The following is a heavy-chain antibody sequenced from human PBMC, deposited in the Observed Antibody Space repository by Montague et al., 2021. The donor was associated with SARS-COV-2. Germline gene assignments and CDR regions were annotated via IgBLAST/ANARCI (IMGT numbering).Heavy chain of an antibody. CDR2: MYYSGST. Sequence: SETLSLTYTVSGGSISSSNYYWGWIRQPPGKGLEWIGNMYYSGSTYYNPSLKSRVTISIDTSKNQFSLRLSSVTAADTAMYYCARDDIVLQGVTKGMDVWGQGTTVTVSS. V-gene: IGHV4-39*07. D-gene: IGHD3-10*01. CDR1: GGSISSSNYY. J-gene: IGHJ6*02. CDR3: ARDDIVLQGVTKGMDV.